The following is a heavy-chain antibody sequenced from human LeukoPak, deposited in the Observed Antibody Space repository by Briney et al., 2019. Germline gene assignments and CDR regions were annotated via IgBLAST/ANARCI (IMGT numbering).Heavy chain of an antibody. D-gene: IGHD6-13*01. Sequence: GASVKVSCKASGYTFTSYYMHWVRQAPGQGLEWMGIINPNSGGTNYAQKFQGRVTMTRDTSISTAYMELSRLRSDDTAVYYCARSASEAAAGEDWFDPWGQGTLVTVSS. CDR2: INPNSGGT. J-gene: IGHJ5*02. V-gene: IGHV1-2*02. CDR3: ARSASEAAAGEDWFDP. CDR1: GYTFTSYY.